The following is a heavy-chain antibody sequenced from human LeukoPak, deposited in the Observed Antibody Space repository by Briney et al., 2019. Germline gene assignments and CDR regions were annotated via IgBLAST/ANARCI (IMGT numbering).Heavy chain of an antibody. V-gene: IGHV3-74*01. Sequence: GGSLRLSCAASGFSFRNAWMHWVRQAPGKGLVWVSRIKGDGSVTVYADSVKGRSTISRDNAKNTLYLQMNSLRVEDTAVYYCARSDWFDPWGQGTLVTVSS. D-gene: IGHD3-3*01. CDR3: ARSDWFDP. CDR2: IKGDGSVT. CDR1: GFSFRNAW. J-gene: IGHJ5*02.